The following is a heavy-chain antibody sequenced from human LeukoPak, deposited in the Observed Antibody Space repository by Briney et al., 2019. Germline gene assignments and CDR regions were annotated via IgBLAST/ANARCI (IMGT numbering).Heavy chain of an antibody. D-gene: IGHD1-26*01. J-gene: IGHJ5*02. V-gene: IGHV3-73*01. CDR2: IDKKDKGYATAT. CDR1: GFTFSGSA. CDR3: TRDSGTYNWFDP. Sequence: GGSLRLSCAASGFTFSGSAIHWVRQSSGKGLEWVGQIDKKDKGYATATAYAASVKGRFTISRDDSINTAYLQMKSLKTEDTALYYCTRDSGTYNWFDPRGQGTLVTVSS.